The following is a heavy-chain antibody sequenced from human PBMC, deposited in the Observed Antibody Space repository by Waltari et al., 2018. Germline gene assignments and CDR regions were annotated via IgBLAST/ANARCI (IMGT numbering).Heavy chain of an antibody. CDR1: GGSISSYY. CDR2: INTSGST. D-gene: IGHD2-2*01. V-gene: IGHV4-4*07. CDR3: ARDGTACSSTSCYYYYYMDV. J-gene: IGHJ6*03. Sequence: QVQLQESGPGLVKPSETLSLTCTVSGGSISSYYWSWIRQPAGKGREWIGRINTSGSTNYNPSLKSRVTMSVDTSKNQFSLKLSSVTAADTAVYYCARDGTACSSTSCYYYYYMDVWGKGTTVTISS.